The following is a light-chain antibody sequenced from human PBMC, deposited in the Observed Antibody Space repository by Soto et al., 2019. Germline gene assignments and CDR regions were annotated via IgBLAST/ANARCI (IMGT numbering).Light chain of an antibody. CDR2: ENN. V-gene: IGLV1-40*01. CDR1: SANIGANFD. Sequence: SVLAQEPSVSGAPGQRITIYCAGGSANIGANFDVHWYQHLPGTAPKLLTYENNNLPSGVTDRFSGSKSATSASLAITGLQAEDEADYYCQSYDGSPSGAVFGTGTKASVL. CDR3: QSYDGSPSGAV. J-gene: IGLJ1*01.